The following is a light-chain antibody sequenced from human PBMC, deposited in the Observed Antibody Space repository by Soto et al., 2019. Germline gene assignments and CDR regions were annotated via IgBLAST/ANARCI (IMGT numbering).Light chain of an antibody. CDR3: QQYNNYWT. V-gene: IGKV1-5*03. CDR2: QAS. CDR1: QSISSW. Sequence: DLQMTQSPSTLSASVGDRVTITCRASQSISSWLAWYQQKPGKAPKLLISQASNLLTGVPSRFSGSGSGTEFTLTISSLQPDDFATYYCQQYNNYWTFGQGTKVDI. J-gene: IGKJ1*01.